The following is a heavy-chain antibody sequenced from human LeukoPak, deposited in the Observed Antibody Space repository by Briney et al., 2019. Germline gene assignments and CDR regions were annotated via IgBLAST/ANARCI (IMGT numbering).Heavy chain of an antibody. CDR2: ISAYNGNT. D-gene: IGHD2-15*01. Sequence: ASVKVSCKASGYTFTSYGISWVRQAPGQGLEWMGWISAYNGNTNYAQKLQGRVTMTTDTSTSTAYMELRSLRSDDTAVYYCARDLGYCSGGSCFFDYWGQGTLVTVSS. J-gene: IGHJ4*02. V-gene: IGHV1-18*01. CDR1: GYTFTSYG. CDR3: ARDLGYCSGGSCFFDY.